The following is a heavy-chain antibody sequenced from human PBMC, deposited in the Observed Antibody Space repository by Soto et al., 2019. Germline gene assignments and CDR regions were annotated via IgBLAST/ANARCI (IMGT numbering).Heavy chain of an antibody. Sequence: GWSLRLSCAASGFTFRDYWMSWVRQAPGKGLEWVATIKQDGSEKYYVDSVEGRFTISRDNAKNSLYLQMNSLRAEDSALYYCASNSVILMVYGIQDYHGMDVWGQGTTVTVSS. CDR2: IKQDGSEK. CDR1: GFTFRDYW. J-gene: IGHJ6*02. CDR3: ASNSVILMVYGIQDYHGMDV. V-gene: IGHV3-7*01. D-gene: IGHD2-8*01.